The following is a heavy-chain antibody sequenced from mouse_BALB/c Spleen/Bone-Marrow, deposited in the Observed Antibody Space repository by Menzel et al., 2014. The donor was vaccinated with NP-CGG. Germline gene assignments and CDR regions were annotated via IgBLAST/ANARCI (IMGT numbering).Heavy chain of an antibody. Sequence: EVKLVESWGGLVQPGGSLKLSCAASGFTFSSYGMSWVRQTPDKRLELVAFINSNGGSTYYPDSVKGRFTISRDNAKNTLSLQMSSLKSEDTAMYYCARGNYGNYVDYFDYWGQGTTLTVSS. J-gene: IGHJ2*01. CDR2: INSNGGST. V-gene: IGHV5-6-3*01. CDR1: GFTFSSYG. D-gene: IGHD2-1*01. CDR3: ARGNYGNYVDYFDY.